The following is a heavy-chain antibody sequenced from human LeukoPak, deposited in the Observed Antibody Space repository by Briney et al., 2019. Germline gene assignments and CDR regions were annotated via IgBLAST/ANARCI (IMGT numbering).Heavy chain of an antibody. J-gene: IGHJ5*01. CDR1: GLTVRTNY. V-gene: IGHV3-66*01. CDR2: THTGGST. Sequence: GGSLRLSCAASGLTVRTNYINWVRQSSRRGLEWVSITHTGGSTDYADSVKGRFTVARDDSKNTLYLQMNSLRAEDTAVYYCARGEWLLRYVFDLWGQGTLVTVSS. D-gene: IGHD5-12*01. CDR3: ARGEWLLRYVFDL.